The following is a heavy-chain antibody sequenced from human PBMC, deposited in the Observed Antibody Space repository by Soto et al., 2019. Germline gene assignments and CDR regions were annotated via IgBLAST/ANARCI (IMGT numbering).Heavy chain of an antibody. J-gene: IGHJ4*02. D-gene: IGHD1-1*01. CDR3: ARGRYGDY. V-gene: IGHV1-18*01. CDR1: GYTFTSYG. Sequence: QVHLVQSGAEVKKPGASVKVSCKCSGYTFTSYGITWVRPAPGQGLEWMGWISAHTGNTDYAQKRQGRATVTRDTSTSTADMELRSLRSDDTAVYYCARGRYGDYWGQGALVTVSS. CDR2: ISAHTGNT.